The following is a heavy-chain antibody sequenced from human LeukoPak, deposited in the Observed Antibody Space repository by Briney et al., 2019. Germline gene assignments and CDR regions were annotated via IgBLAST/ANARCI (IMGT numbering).Heavy chain of an antibody. Sequence: SETLSLTCNVSGGSTSSYSWSWIRQPAGKGLEWIGRLFISGAANYNPSLKSRVTVSIDTSKSHFSLRLTSVTAADTAVYYCARERGSVESQFYFDCWGQGTLVTVSS. CDR3: ARERGSVESQFYFDC. D-gene: IGHD2-21*01. CDR1: GGSTSSYS. V-gene: IGHV4-4*07. J-gene: IGHJ4*02. CDR2: LFISGAA.